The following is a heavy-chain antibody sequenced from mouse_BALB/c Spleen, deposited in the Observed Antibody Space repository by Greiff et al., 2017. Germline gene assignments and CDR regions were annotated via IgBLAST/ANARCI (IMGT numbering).Heavy chain of an antibody. D-gene: IGHD2-1*01. Sequence: EVKLMESGGGLVKPGGSLKLSCAASGFAFSSYDMSWVRQTPEKRLEWVAYISSGGGSTYYPDTVKGRFTISRDNAKNTLYLQMSSLKSEDTAMDYGARRHYGNYIDAMDYWGQGTSVTVSS. CDR1: GFAFSSYD. CDR3: ARRHYGNYIDAMDY. V-gene: IGHV5-12-1*01. CDR2: ISSGGGST. J-gene: IGHJ4*01.